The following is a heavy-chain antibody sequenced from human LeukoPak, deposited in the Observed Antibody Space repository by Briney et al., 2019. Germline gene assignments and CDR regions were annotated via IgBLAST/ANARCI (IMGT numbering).Heavy chain of an antibody. J-gene: IGHJ4*02. CDR2: IKSKTDGGTT. Sequence: GGSLRLSCAASGFTFSNAWMSWVRQAPGKGRDWVGRIKSKTDGGTTDYAAPVKGRLTISRGESKNTLYLQMNSLKTKDTGLYFSTTRPLSRGGGFDYWGQGTLVTVSS. CDR1: GFTFSNAW. V-gene: IGHV3-15*01. D-gene: IGHD2-2*01. CDR3: TTRPLSRGGGFDY.